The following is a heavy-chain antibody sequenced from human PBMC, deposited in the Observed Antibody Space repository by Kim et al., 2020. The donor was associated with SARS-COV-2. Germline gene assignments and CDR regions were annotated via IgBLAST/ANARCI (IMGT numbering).Heavy chain of an antibody. V-gene: IGHV1-8*01. Sequence: ASVKVSCKASGYTFTSYDINWVRQATGQGLEWMGWMNPNSGNTGYAQKFQGRVTMTRNTSISTAYMELSSLRSEDTAVYYCARAYQLYYYYYGMDVWGQGTTVTVSS. CDR3: ARAYQLYYYYYGMDV. CDR2: MNPNSGNT. D-gene: IGHD2-2*01. CDR1: GYTFTSYD. J-gene: IGHJ6*02.